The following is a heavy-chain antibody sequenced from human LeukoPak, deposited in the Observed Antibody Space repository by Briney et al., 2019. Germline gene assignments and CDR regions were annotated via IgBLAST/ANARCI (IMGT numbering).Heavy chain of an antibody. CDR2: IKQDGSEK. CDR3: ARGPVVGIVVVLAAIEGVGY. CDR1: GFTFSSYW. J-gene: IGHJ4*02. Sequence: PGGSLRLSCAASGFTFSSYWMSWVRQAPGKGLEWVANIKQDGSEKYYVDSVKGRFTISRDNDKNALYLQMNSLRAEDTAVYYCARGPVVGIVVVLAAIEGVGYWGQGTLVTVSS. D-gene: IGHD2-2*01. V-gene: IGHV3-7*03.